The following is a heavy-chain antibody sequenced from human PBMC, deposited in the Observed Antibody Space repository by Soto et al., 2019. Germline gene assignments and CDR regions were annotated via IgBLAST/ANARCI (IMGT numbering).Heavy chain of an antibody. V-gene: IGHV4-31*01. J-gene: IGHJ4*02. CDR2: IFYSGST. D-gene: IGHD3-10*01. Sequence: QVQLQESGPGLLKPSQTLSLTCTVSGGSISSAGYNWSWIRQHPGKGLEWIGNIFYSGSTYYNPFLKSLVTISVDTSKNQFSLKLSSVPAADTAVYYCARYGSGTYYPTTFDYCGQGTLGTVSS. CDR1: GGSISSAGYN. CDR3: ARYGSGTYYPTTFDY.